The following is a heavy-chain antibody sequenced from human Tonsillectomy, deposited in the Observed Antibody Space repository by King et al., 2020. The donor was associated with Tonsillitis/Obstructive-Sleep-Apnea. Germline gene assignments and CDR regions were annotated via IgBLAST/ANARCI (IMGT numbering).Heavy chain of an antibody. Sequence: VQLVESGAEVKKPGASVKVSCKASGYTFTSYGISWVRQAPGQGLEWVGCISAYNGNTNYAQKLQGRVTMTTDTSTSTAYMEMRSLRSDDTAAYFWSRASTVTKYYYYYGMDVWGQGTTVTVSS. D-gene: IGHD4-17*01. V-gene: IGHV1-18*01. CDR2: ISAYNGNT. CDR3: SRASTVTKYYYYYGMDV. CDR1: GYTFTSYG. J-gene: IGHJ6*02.